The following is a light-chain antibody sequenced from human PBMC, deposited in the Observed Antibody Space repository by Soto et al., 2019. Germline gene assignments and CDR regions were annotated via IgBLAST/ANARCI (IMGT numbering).Light chain of an antibody. J-gene: IGKJ2*01. Sequence: EIVMTQSPATLSVSPGERATLSCRASQIVSSNVAWYQQKAGQAPRLLINDASTRATGIPARFSGSGSGTEFTIPISSLQSEDFAVYYCQQYNNWPPMYTFGQGTKLEIK. CDR3: QQYNNWPPMYT. V-gene: IGKV3-15*01. CDR1: QIVSSN. CDR2: DAS.